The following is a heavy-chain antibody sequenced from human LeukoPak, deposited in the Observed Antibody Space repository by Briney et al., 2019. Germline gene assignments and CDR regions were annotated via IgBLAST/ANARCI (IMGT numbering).Heavy chain of an antibody. Sequence: ASVKVSCKASGYTFTSYYMHWVRQAPGQGLEWMGIINPSGGSTSYAQKFQGRVTMTRDTSTSTVYMELSSLRSADTAVYYCARVGYSMGVYYYYYMDVWGKGTTVTVSS. CDR3: ARVGYSMGVYYYYYMDV. D-gene: IGHD4-11*01. J-gene: IGHJ6*03. CDR2: INPSGGST. CDR1: GYTFTSYY. V-gene: IGHV1-46*01.